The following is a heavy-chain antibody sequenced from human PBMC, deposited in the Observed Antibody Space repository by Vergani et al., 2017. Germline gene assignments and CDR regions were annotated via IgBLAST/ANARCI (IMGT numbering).Heavy chain of an antibody. Sequence: EVQLVESGGGLVQPGGSLRLSCAASGFTFSSYWMSWVRQAPGKGLEWVANIKQDGSEKYYVDSVKGRFTISRDNAKNSLYLQMNSLRAEDTAVYYCARLGGGSGSYYKYNWFDPWGQGTLVTVSS. D-gene: IGHD3-10*01. CDR2: IKQDGSEK. CDR1: GFTFSSYW. J-gene: IGHJ5*02. V-gene: IGHV3-7*01. CDR3: ARLGGGSGSYYKYNWFDP.